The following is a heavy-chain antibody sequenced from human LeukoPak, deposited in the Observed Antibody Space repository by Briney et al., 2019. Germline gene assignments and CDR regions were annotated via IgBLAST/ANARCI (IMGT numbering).Heavy chain of an antibody. CDR1: GGPISTYY. D-gene: IGHD3-16*01. CDR2: MNSRGST. CDR3: ARDLEGDSYFFDN. V-gene: IGHV4-4*07. Sequence: PSETLSLTRTVSGGPISTYYWNWLRQPAGKGLEWIGRMNSRGSTNYNPSLKSRVTMSVDTSKKQFSLKLWSVTAADTAVYYCARDLEGDSYFFDNWGQGTLVTVSS. J-gene: IGHJ4*02.